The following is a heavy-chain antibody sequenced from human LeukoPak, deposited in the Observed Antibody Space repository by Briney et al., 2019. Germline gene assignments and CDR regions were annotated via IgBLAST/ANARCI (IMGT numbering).Heavy chain of an antibody. D-gene: IGHD3-3*01. J-gene: IGHJ4*02. CDR3: ASGFLDDFWSGHF. Sequence: GGSLRLSCAAPGSAFTFWMSWVRQAPGKGLEWVANIKQDGSEKYYVGSVKGRFTVSRDNARKSLYLQMNSLRAEDTAVYYCASGFLDDFWSGHFWGQGTPVTVSS. CDR1: GSAFTFW. CDR2: IKQDGSEK. V-gene: IGHV3-7*01.